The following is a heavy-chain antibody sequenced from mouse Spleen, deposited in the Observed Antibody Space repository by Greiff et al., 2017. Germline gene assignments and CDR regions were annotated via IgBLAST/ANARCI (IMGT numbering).Heavy chain of an antibody. V-gene: IGHV1-82*01. CDR3: ASCDGYYSYDDAMDY. J-gene: IGHJ4*01. D-gene: IGHD2-12*01. CDR2: IYPGDGDT. CDR1: GYAFSSSW. Sequence: QVQLQQSGPELVKPGASVKISCKASGYAFSSSWMNWVKQRPGKGLEWIGRIYPGDGDTNYNGKFKGKATLTADKSSSTAYMQLSSLTSEDSAVYFCASCDGYYSYDDAMDYWGQGTSVTVSS.